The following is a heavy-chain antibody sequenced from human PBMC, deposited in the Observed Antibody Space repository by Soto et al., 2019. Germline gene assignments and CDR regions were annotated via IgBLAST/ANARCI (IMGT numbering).Heavy chain of an antibody. CDR1: GFTFSSYG. V-gene: IGHV3-53*01. CDR2: IYSGGST. CDR3: ARSGYSYGPFDY. Sequence: GGSLRLSCAASGFTFSSYGMHWVRQAPGKGLEWVSVIYSGGSTYYADSVKGRFTISRDNSKNTLYLQMNSLRAEDTAVYYCARSGYSYGPFDYWGQGTLVTVS. D-gene: IGHD5-18*01. J-gene: IGHJ4*02.